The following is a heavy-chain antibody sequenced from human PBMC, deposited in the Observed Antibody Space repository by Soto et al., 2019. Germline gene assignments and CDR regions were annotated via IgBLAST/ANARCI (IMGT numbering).Heavy chain of an antibody. V-gene: IGHV3-23*01. CDR3: ATALHNWKDGGYFDY. D-gene: IGHD1-1*01. Sequence: EVRLLDSGGGLVQPGGSLRLSCAASGFTFSSYAMSWVRQAPGKGLEWVSAISRSGGTTYYADSVKGRFTISRDNSKNMVYPQMNGLRALDTAVYHCATALHNWKDGGYFDYWGQGILVTVSS. CDR1: GFTFSSYA. CDR2: ISRSGGTT. J-gene: IGHJ4*02.